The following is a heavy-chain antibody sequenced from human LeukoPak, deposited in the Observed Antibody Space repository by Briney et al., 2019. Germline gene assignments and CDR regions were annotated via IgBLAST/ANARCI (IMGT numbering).Heavy chain of an antibody. Sequence: ASVKVSCKASGYTFTGYYMHWVRQAPRQGLEWRGWINPNSGGTNYAQKYQGRVTMTRDTSINTAYMEMSSLRSNDTAVYYCARVAYSSSWYGDNWFDPWGQGTLVTVSS. CDR2: INPNSGGT. CDR1: GYTFTGYY. V-gene: IGHV1-2*02. J-gene: IGHJ5*02. CDR3: ARVAYSSSWYGDNWFDP. D-gene: IGHD6-13*01.